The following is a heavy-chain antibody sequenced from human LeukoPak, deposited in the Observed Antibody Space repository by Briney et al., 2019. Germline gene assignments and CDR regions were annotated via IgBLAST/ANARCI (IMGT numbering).Heavy chain of an antibody. CDR2: ISATRSDL. D-gene: IGHD1-26*01. Sequence: GEPRTLACAASGLDLERFIMPWVRQPPGEGLGWVSLISATRSDLNYEESVRGRFTITRANAKKSLSLQMDSLRVENTASYYGAKGLFSAFNKYLASWGQGTLVTVS. V-gene: IGHV3-21*04. CDR1: GLDLERFI. J-gene: IGHJ4*02. CDR3: AKGLFSAFNKYLAS.